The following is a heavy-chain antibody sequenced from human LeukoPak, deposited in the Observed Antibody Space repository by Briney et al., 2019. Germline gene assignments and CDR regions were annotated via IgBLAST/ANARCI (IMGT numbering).Heavy chain of an antibody. CDR1: GFTFNDAW. CDR3: ARGMATITY. CDR2: IKSQTDGGTT. J-gene: IGHJ4*02. V-gene: IGHV3-15*01. Sequence: GGSLRLSCAASGFTFNDAWMSWVRQAPGKGLEWVGRIKSQTDGGTTDYAAPAKGRFTISRDDSKNTVYLQMNSLKTEDTAVYYCARGMATITYRGQGTLVTVSS. D-gene: IGHD5-24*01.